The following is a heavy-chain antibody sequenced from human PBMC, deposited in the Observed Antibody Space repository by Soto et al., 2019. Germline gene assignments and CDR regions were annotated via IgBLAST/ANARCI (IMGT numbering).Heavy chain of an antibody. CDR2: ISGSGGST. CDR3: AKYSDYDFWSGWGMDV. J-gene: IGHJ6*02. V-gene: IGHV3-23*01. CDR1: GFTFSSYA. Sequence: GGSLRLSCAASGFTFSSYAMSWVRQAPGKGLEWVSAISGSGGSTYYADSVKGRFTISRDNSKNTLYLQMNSLRAEDTAVYYCAKYSDYDFWSGWGMDVWGQGTTVTVSS. D-gene: IGHD3-3*01.